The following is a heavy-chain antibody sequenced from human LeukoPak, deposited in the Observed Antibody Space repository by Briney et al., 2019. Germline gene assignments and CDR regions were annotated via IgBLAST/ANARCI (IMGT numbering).Heavy chain of an antibody. CDR3: ARDSGSSAYFDY. CDR1: GYTFTDYY. CDR2: INAKSGDT. Sequence: ASVKVSCKASGYTFTDYYMHWVRQAPGQGLEWMGWINAKSGDTKYAQKFQARVTMTRDTSITTTYMEVSRLSSDDTAVYYCARDSGSSAYFDYWGQGTLVTVSS. J-gene: IGHJ4*02. D-gene: IGHD1-26*01. V-gene: IGHV1-2*02.